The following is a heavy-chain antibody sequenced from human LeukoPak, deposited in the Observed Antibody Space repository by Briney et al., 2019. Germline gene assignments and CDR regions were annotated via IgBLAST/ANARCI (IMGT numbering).Heavy chain of an antibody. CDR1: GYTFTGYC. CDR2: INPNSGGT. V-gene: IGHV1-2*02. D-gene: IGHD1-26*01. Sequence: ASVKVSCKASGYTFTGYCMHWVRQAPGQGLEWMGWINPNSGGTNYAQKFQGRVTMTRDTSISTAYMELSRLRSDDTAVYYCATSELRRLDAFDIWGQGTMVTVSS. CDR3: ATSELRRLDAFDI. J-gene: IGHJ3*02.